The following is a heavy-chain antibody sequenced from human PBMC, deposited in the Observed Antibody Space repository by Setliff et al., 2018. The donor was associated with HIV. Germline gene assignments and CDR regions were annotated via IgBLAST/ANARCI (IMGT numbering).Heavy chain of an antibody. D-gene: IGHD6-13*01. J-gene: IGHJ3*02. CDR3: ARATKTPYSSSWSIPGAFDI. CDR1: GFTVSSNY. Sequence: GSLRLSCAASGFTVSSNYMSWVRQAPGKGLEWVSLIYHGGSTYYADSVKGRFTISRDNSKNTLYLQMNSLRAEETAVYYCARATKTPYSSSWSIPGAFDIWGQGTMVT. CDR2: IYHGGST. V-gene: IGHV3-53*01.